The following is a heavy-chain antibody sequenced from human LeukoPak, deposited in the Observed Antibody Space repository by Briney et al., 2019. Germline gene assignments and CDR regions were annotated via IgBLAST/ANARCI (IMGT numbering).Heavy chain of an antibody. V-gene: IGHV1-8*01. Sequence: GASVKVSCKTSGYTFSVYDINWLRQVAGQGLEWMGWMNSNNGNTGYALKFQRRVTMTMNTSIDTAYMELNSLTSEDTAVYYCARRISALGTGFWFDPWGQGTQVTVSS. D-gene: IGHD6-13*01. CDR1: GYTFSVYD. CDR2: MNSNNGNT. CDR3: ARRISALGTGFWFDP. J-gene: IGHJ5*02.